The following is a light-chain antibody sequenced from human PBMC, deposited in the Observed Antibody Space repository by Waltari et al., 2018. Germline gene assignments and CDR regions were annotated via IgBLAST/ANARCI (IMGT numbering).Light chain of an antibody. CDR1: QGIRSW. Sequence: DIQMTQSPSSVSASVVDRVTITCRASQGIRSWLAWYQQKPGKAPKLLIYAASSLQSGVPSRFSGRGSGTDFTLPISSLQPEDFATYYCQQANSFPYTFGQGTKLEIK. CDR2: AAS. J-gene: IGKJ2*01. V-gene: IGKV1-12*01. CDR3: QQANSFPYT.